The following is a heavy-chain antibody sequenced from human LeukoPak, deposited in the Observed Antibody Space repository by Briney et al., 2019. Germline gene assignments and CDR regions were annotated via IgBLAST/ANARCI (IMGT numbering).Heavy chain of an antibody. V-gene: IGHV3-23*01. D-gene: IGHD2-15*01. J-gene: IGHJ4*02. CDR1: GFTFNSYA. CDR3: AKAPFGAATFDS. Sequence: GGSLRLSCAASGFTFNSYAMSWVRQAPGKGLEWVSAISGSGGTTYYADSVKGRFTISRDNSKTTLYLQMNSLRAEDTAVYYCAKAPFGAATFDSWGQGTLVTVSS. CDR2: ISGSGGTT.